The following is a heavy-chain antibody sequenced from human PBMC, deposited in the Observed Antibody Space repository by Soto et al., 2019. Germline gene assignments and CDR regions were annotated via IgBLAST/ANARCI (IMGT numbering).Heavy chain of an antibody. CDR1: GFSLTSSGVG. Sequence: QITLKESGPTLLETTQTLTLTCSFSGFSLTSSGVGVGWLRQAPGKALECLGIIYWDGDRRYNPSLRQRLTITKDTSKNKVVLTMTYMEPVDTATYYWAHRVPYNSYWDVGWFDPWGQGTLVTVS. D-gene: IGHD1-20*01. J-gene: IGHJ5*02. V-gene: IGHV2-5*02. CDR2: IYWDGDR. CDR3: AHRVPYNSYWDVGWFDP.